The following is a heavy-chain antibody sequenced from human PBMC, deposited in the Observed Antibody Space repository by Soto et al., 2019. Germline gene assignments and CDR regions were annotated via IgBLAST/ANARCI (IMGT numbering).Heavy chain of an antibody. Sequence: EVQLLESGGGLVQPGGSLRLSCAASGFTFSSYAMSWVRQAPGKGLEWVSAISGSGGSTYYADSVKGRFTISRDNSKNTLYLQMNSLRAEDTAVYYCAKGGYDILTGYYDYGMDVWGQGTTVTVSS. CDR2: ISGSGGST. V-gene: IGHV3-23*01. D-gene: IGHD3-9*01. J-gene: IGHJ6*02. CDR3: AKGGYDILTGYYDYGMDV. CDR1: GFTFSSYA.